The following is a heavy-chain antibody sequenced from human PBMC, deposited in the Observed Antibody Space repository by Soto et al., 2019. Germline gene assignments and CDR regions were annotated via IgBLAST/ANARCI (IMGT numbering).Heavy chain of an antibody. D-gene: IGHD3-3*01. V-gene: IGHV1-69*13. CDR1: RCSFGYSA. Sequence: SVKVSCKASRCSFGYSAISWVRQTPGQGLEWVGGFIPVYRTLNFAQKFQGRVTITADESTGTAYMTLSSLASNDTAVYYCATGVIWIGYFTVDSWGQGTRVTVSS. CDR3: ATGVIWIGYFTVDS. CDR2: FIPVYRTL. J-gene: IGHJ4*02.